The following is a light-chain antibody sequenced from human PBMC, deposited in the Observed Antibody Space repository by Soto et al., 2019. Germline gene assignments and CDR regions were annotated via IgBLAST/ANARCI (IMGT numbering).Light chain of an antibody. V-gene: IGLV1-47*02. CDR1: SSNLGAGYD. J-gene: IGLJ2*01. CDR3: TATDDRLTGPV. Sequence: QSVLTQPPSVSGAPGQRVTISCTGNSSNLGAGYDVHWYQHLPGASPRLLIFNNDQRPSGVPDRFSASKSGTSASLAISGLRSEDEADYYCTATDDRLTGPVFGGGTKVTVL. CDR2: NND.